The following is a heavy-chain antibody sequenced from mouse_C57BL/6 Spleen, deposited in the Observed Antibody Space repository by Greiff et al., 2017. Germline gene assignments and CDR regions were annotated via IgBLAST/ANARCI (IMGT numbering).Heavy chain of an antibody. CDR1: GYTFTSYG. D-gene: IGHD1-1*01. CDR3: ARKDYASSPYYAMDY. Sequence: QVQLQQSGAELARPGASVKLSCKASGYTFTSYGISWVKQRTGQGLEWIGEIYPRSGNTYYNEKFKGKATLTADKSSSTAYMELRSLTSEDSAVYFCARKDYASSPYYAMDYCGQGTSVTVSS. J-gene: IGHJ4*01. CDR2: IYPRSGNT. V-gene: IGHV1-81*01.